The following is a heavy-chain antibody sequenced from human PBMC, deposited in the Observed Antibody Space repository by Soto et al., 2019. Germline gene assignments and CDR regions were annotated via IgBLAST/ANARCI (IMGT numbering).Heavy chain of an antibody. CDR3: ARGDRGAFDL. Sequence: PGGSLRLSCAASEFTFSSYAMSWVRQAPGQGLVWVSRVHSDGSSTTYADSVKGRFTISRDNAKNTLYLQMNSLRAKDTAVYYCARGDRGAFDLWGQGTMVTVSS. CDR1: EFTFSSYA. D-gene: IGHD2-21*02. J-gene: IGHJ3*01. V-gene: IGHV3-74*01. CDR2: VHSDGSST.